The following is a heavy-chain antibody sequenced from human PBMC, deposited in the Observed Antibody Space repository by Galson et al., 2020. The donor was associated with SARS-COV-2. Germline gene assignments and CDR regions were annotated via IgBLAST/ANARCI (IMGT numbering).Heavy chain of an antibody. CDR3: AKEGGSHQTESLDAFDI. D-gene: IGHD2-15*01. V-gene: IGHV3-33*06. CDR2: IWYDGSNK. Sequence: QLGESLKISCAASGFTFSSYGMHWVRQAPGKGLEWVAVIWYDGSNKYYADSVKGRFTISRDNSKNTLYLRMNSLRAEDTAVYYCAKEGGSHQTESLDAFDIWGQWTMVTVSS. CDR1: GFTFSSYG. J-gene: IGHJ3*02.